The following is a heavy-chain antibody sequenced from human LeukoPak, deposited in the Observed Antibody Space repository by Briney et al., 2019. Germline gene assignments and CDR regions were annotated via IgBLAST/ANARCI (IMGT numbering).Heavy chain of an antibody. CDR2: ISSSGSTI. CDR3: ARVSNSGFLEWSIDYGMDV. CDR1: GFTFSDYY. J-gene: IGHJ6*02. Sequence: GGSLRLSCAASGFTFSDYYMSWIRQAPGKGLEWVSYISSSGSTIYYADSVKGRFTISRDNAKNSLYLQTNSPRAEDTAVYYCARVSNSGFLEWSIDYGMDVWGQGTTVTVSS. D-gene: IGHD3-3*01. V-gene: IGHV3-11*01.